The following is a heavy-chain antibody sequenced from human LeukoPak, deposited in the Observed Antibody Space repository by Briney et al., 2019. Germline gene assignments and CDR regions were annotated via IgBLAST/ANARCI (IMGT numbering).Heavy chain of an antibody. CDR3: AKSNCGGDCKGPWGYYYGMDV. V-gene: IGHV3-23*01. J-gene: IGHJ6*02. Sequence: GGPLRLSCAASGFTFSSYAMSWVRQAPGKGLEWVSAISGSGGSTYYADSVKGQFTISRDNSKNTLYLQMNSLRAEDTAVYDCAKSNCGGDCKGPWGYYYGMDVWGQGTTVTVSS. CDR2: ISGSGGST. D-gene: IGHD2-21*02. CDR1: GFTFSSYA.